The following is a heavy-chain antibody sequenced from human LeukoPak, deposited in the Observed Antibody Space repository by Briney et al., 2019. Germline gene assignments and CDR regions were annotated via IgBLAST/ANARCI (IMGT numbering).Heavy chain of an antibody. CDR2: ISSSSTI. D-gene: IGHD5-12*01. Sequence: GGSLRLSCAASGFTFSSYSMNWVRQAPGKGLEWVSYISSSSTIYYADSVKGRLTISRDNAKNSLYLQMNSLRAEDTAVYYCAREEVATIIDYWGQGTLVTVSS. CDR3: AREEVATIIDY. V-gene: IGHV3-48*01. J-gene: IGHJ4*02. CDR1: GFTFSSYS.